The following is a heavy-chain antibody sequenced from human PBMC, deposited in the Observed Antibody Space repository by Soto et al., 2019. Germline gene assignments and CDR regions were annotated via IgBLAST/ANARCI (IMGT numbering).Heavy chain of an antibody. D-gene: IGHD2-2*01. V-gene: IGHV6-1*01. J-gene: IGHJ3*02. CDR3: ARDIVVVPAADDAFDI. CDR1: GDSVSSNSAA. CDR2: TYYRSKWYN. Sequence: SQTLSLTCAISGDSVSSNSAAWNWIRQSPSRGLEWLGRTYYRSKWYNDYAVSVKSRITINPDTSKTQFSLQLNSVTPEDTAVYYGARDIVVVPAADDAFDIWGQGTMVTVSS.